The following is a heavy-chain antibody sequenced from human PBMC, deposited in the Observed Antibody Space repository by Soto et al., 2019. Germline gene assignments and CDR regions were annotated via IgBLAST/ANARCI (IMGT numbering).Heavy chain of an antibody. CDR2: INHSGST. D-gene: IGHD2-8*02. CDR1: GGSFSGYY. CDR3: ARDKITGLFDY. V-gene: IGHV4-34*01. J-gene: IGHJ4*02. Sequence: QVPLQQWGAGLLKPSETLSLTCAVYGGSFSGYYWTWIRQPPGTGLEWIGEINHSGSTNYNPSLKSRVTISVDTSKNQFSLTLTSVTAADTAVYYCARDKITGLFDYWGQGTLVTVSS.